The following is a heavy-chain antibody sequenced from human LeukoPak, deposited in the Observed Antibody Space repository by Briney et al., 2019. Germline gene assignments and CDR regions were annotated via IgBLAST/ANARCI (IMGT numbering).Heavy chain of an antibody. Sequence: SQTLSLTCAISGDSVSSNSVTWNWIRQSPSRGLEWLGRTYYRSTWYNDYAVSVRGRITVNPDTSKNQFSLQLNSVTPEDTAAYYCARNKGSYYDFDYWGQGTLVTVSS. V-gene: IGHV6-1*01. CDR3: ARNKGSYYDFDY. CDR2: TYYRSTWYN. D-gene: IGHD1-26*01. CDR1: GDSVSSNSVT. J-gene: IGHJ4*02.